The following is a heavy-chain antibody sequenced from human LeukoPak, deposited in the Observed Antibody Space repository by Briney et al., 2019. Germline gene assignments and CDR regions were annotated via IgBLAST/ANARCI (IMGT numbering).Heavy chain of an antibody. J-gene: IGHJ3*02. D-gene: IGHD3-22*01. Sequence: GGSLRLSCAASGFTLSSYSMNWVRQAPGKGLEWVSYISSSSSTIYYADSVKGRFTISRDNAKNSLYLQMNSLRAEDTAVYYCARVGYYDSSGYYFSRAFDIWGQGTMVTVSS. CDR3: ARVGYYDSSGYYFSRAFDI. CDR2: ISSSSSTI. V-gene: IGHV3-48*01. CDR1: GFTLSSYS.